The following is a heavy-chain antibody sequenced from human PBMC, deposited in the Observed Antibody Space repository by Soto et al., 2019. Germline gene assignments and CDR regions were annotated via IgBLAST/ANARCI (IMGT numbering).Heavy chain of an antibody. V-gene: IGHV3-7*03. CDR2: IKQEGSEK. Sequence: EVQLVESGGGLVQPGGSLRLSCAASGFTFRSYWMSWVRQAPGKGLEWVANIKQEGSEKYNVDSVKGRFTISRDNAKNSLYLQMNSLRAEDTAVYYCARERTIFGVSGYWGQGTLVTVSS. J-gene: IGHJ4*02. CDR1: GFTFRSYW. D-gene: IGHD3-3*01. CDR3: ARERTIFGVSGY.